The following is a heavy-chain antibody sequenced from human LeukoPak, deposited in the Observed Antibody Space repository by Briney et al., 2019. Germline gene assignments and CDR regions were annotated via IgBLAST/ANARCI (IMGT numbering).Heavy chain of an antibody. CDR3: ARERYPIRSGARAPYFDY. Sequence: GGSLRLSCAASGFTFSNYAMHWVRQAPGKGLEWVAVIYYGGSITFYVDSVKGRFTISRDNSRSTLYLQMDSLRPEDTAVYYCARERYPIRSGARAPYFDYWGQGTLVTVSS. V-gene: IGHV3-30*03. D-gene: IGHD1-26*01. J-gene: IGHJ4*02. CDR1: GFTFSNYA. CDR2: IYYGGSIT.